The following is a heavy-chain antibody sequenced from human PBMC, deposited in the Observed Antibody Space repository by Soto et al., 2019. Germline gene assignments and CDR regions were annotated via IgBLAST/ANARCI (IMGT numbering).Heavy chain of an antibody. CDR3: TTLGYCISNSCHQVGY. CDR2: IKSKTDGGTT. J-gene: IGHJ4*02. D-gene: IGHD2-2*01. Sequence: GGSLRPSCAASGCTFSNDWMSWVRQAPGKGLEWVGRIKSKTDGGTTDYAAPVKGRFTISRDDSKNTLYLQMNSLKTEDTAVYYCTTLGYCISNSCHQVGYWGQGTLVTVSS. V-gene: IGHV3-15*01. CDR1: GCTFSNDW.